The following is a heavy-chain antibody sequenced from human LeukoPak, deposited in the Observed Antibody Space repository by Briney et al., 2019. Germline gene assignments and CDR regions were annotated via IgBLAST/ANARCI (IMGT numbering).Heavy chain of an antibody. CDR2: ISWNSGSI. V-gene: IGHV3-9*01. Sequence: GGSLRLSCAASGFTFDDYAMHWVRQAPGKGLEWVSGISWNSGSIGYADSVKGRFTISRDNAKNSMYLQMNSMRAEDTALYYCAKAPSTSYYDSSGLLPEGAGYWGQGTLVTVSS. CDR3: AKAPSTSYYDSSGLLPEGAGY. CDR1: GFTFDDYA. D-gene: IGHD3-22*01. J-gene: IGHJ4*02.